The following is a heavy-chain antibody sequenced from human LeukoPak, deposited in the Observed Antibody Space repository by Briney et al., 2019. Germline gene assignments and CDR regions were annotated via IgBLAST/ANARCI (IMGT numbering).Heavy chain of an antibody. CDR2: IKQDESER. D-gene: IGHD3-10*01. V-gene: IGHV3-7*01. Sequence: GGSLRLSCEGSGFSFSSYWMTWVRQSPGKGPEWVANIKQDESERYTVDSVKGRIFISRDNARHSLYLQMNSPRAEDTAVYYCVRGGFSLDRWGQGTLVTVSS. J-gene: IGHJ5*02. CDR1: GFSFSSYW. CDR3: VRGGFSLDR.